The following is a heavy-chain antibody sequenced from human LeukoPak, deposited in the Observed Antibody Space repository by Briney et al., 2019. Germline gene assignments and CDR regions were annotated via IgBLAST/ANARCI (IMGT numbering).Heavy chain of an antibody. V-gene: IGHV3-74*01. D-gene: IGHD3-10*01. CDR1: GFTFSKYW. J-gene: IGHJ6*03. CDR2: INTDGTVT. CDR3: ASGSGSYRTPYYYVDV. Sequence: GGSLRLSCAASGFTFSKYWMLWVRQAPGKGLESVSRINTDGTVTTYADSVKGRFTISRDNSKNTLYLQMNSLRAEDTAVYYCASGSGSYRTPYYYVDVWGTGTTVTVSS.